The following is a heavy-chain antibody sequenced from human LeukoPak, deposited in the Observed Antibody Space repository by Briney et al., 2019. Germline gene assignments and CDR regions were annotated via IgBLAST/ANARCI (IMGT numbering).Heavy chain of an antibody. CDR3: ARVWDDGDVVVLAAHEDY. J-gene: IGHJ4*02. Sequence: ASVKVSCKASGYTFTSYGTSWVRQAPGQGLEWMGWISAYNGNTNYAQKLQGRVTMTTDTSTSTAYMELRSLRSDDTAVYYCARVWDDGDVVVLAAHEDYWGQGTLVTVSS. D-gene: IGHD2-2*01. CDR1: GYTFTSYG. CDR2: ISAYNGNT. V-gene: IGHV1-18*01.